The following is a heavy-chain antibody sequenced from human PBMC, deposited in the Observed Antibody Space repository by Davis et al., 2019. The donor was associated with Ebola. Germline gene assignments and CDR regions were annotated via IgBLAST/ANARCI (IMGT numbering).Heavy chain of an antibody. Sequence: GESLKISCTASGFTSRNHAMHWVRQAPGKGLEWVAVVSHSQRETFYADSVKGRSTISRDNSENTLYLQMNSLTADDTSVYYCARAGFDEVLDYWGQGTPVTVSS. CDR2: VSHSQRET. D-gene: IGHD3-3*01. V-gene: IGHV3-30*04. J-gene: IGHJ4*02. CDR3: ARAGFDEVLDY. CDR1: GFTSRNHA.